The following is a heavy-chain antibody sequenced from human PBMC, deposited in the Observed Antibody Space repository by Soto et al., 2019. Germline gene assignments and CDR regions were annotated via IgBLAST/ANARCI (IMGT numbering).Heavy chain of an antibody. CDR1: GGSISSVCYY. J-gene: IGHJ6*02. CDR2: IYYSGST. D-gene: IGHD3-10*01. V-gene: IGHV4-31*02. CDR3: ARDPREAQSGFYYYYGMDV. Sequence: PSETLSLTWTVSGGSISSVCYYWSWIRQHPGKGLEWIGYIYYSGSTYYNPSLKSRVTISVDTSKNQFSLKLSSVTAADTAVYYCARDPREAQSGFYYYYGMDVWGQGTTVTVSS.